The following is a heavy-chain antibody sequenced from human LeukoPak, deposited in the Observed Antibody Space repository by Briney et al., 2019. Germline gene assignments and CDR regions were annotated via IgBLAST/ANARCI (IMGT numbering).Heavy chain of an antibody. J-gene: IGHJ4*02. CDR2: INPNSGAT. D-gene: IGHD4-17*01. V-gene: IGHV1-2*02. CDR3: ARGLTTVTFDC. Sequence: ASVKVSCKASGYTFTGSYLHWGRQAPGQGLEWMGWINPNSGATNFARQFHGRVTMTRDTSISTAYMELSRLRSDDTAVYHCARGLTTVTFDCWGQGTLVTVSS. CDR1: GYTFTGSY.